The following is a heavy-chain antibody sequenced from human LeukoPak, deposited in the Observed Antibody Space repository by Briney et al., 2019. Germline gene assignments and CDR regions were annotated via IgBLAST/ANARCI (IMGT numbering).Heavy chain of an antibody. CDR3: ARLVSNWFDP. Sequence: GGSLRLSCAASGFTFSTNGMHWVRQAPGKGLEWVSYISGTGNTIYYKDSVKGRFTISRDNAKNSLYLQMNSLRAEDTAVYYCARLVSNWFDPWGQGTLVTVSS. J-gene: IGHJ5*02. D-gene: IGHD1-26*01. V-gene: IGHV3-48*04. CDR2: ISGTGNTI. CDR1: GFTFSTNG.